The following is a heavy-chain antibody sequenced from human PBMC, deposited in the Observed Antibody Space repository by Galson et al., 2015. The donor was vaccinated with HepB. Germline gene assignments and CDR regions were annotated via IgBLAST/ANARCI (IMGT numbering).Heavy chain of an antibody. CDR3: ARDREMSTRWPDYYLHSGMDV. J-gene: IGHJ6*02. Sequence: SLRLSCAASGFTFSTYTMRWVRQAPGKGLEWVSLTSYDERNKNYADSVKGRFTISRDNSKNTLYLQMNSLRPEDTAVYYCARDREMSTRWPDYYLHSGMDVWGQGTTVTVSS. CDR1: GFTFSTYT. V-gene: IGHV3-30*01. D-gene: IGHD5-24*01. CDR2: TSYDERNK.